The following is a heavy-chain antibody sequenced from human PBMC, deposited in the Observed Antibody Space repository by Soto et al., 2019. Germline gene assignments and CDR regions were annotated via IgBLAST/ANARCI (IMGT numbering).Heavy chain of an antibody. V-gene: IGHV4-4*01. J-gene: IGHJ4*02. Sequence: ERLSRTCSVSGGSLSSGNWWTWVRQSPQKGLEYIGEIFHDGTANYYPSFERRVAMSVDTSRNQFSLKLTSVTAADTAVYFCARLVYDTRLNYMYFDFWGPGTLVTVYS. CDR3: ARLVYDTRLNYMYFDF. D-gene: IGHD3-10*01. CDR1: GGSLSSGNW. CDR2: IFHDGTA.